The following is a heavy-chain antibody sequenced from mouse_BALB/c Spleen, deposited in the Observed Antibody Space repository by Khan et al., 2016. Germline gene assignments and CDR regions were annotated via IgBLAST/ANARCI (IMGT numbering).Heavy chain of an antibody. Sequence: QVQLKESGPSLVQPSQSLSINCIVSGFSLTTYAVHWVRQSPGKGLEWLGVIWGGGTTDYNAAFMSRLSITKDNSKSQVFFKMNSLQSDDTAIYYCAKVDYFDSDRAWFAYWGQGSLVTVST. V-gene: IGHV2-5-1*01. CDR1: GFSLTTYA. CDR2: IWGGGTT. J-gene: IGHJ3*01. D-gene: IGHD2-4*01. CDR3: AKVDYFDSDRAWFAY.